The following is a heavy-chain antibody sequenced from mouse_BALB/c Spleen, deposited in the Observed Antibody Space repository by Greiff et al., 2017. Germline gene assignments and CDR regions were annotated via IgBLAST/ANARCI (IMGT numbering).Heavy chain of an antibody. D-gene: IGHD2-1*01. V-gene: IGHV5-6-5*01. J-gene: IGHJ2*01. CDR3: ASQEGYGNYDFDY. Sequence: EVMLVESGGGLVKPGGSLKLSCAASGFTFSSYAMSWVRQTPEKRLEWVASISSGGSTYYPDSVKGRFTISRDNARNILYLQMSSLRSEDTAMYYCASQEGYGNYDFDYWGQGTTLTVSS. CDR2: ISSGGST. CDR1: GFTFSSYA.